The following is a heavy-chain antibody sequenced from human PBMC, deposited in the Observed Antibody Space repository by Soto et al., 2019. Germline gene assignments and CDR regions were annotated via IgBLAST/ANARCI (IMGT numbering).Heavy chain of an antibody. V-gene: IGHV1-69*06. D-gene: IGHD3-9*01. CDR3: ARGDILTPNNGMAV. J-gene: IGHJ6*02. Sequence: QVQLVQSGAEVKKPGSSVTVSCKSSGGTFSSYGINWVRQAPGQGLEWMGGIIPMFGTPNLAQKFQGRVTITADKSTSTAYMDLNSLRSEDTAVYYCARGDILTPNNGMAVWGQGTTVSVSS. CDR2: IIPMFGTP. CDR1: GGTFSSYG.